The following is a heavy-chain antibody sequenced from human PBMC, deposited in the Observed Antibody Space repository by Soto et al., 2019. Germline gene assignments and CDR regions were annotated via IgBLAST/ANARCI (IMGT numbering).Heavy chain of an antibody. V-gene: IGHV4-31*03. Sequence: SQLLCLTCTVSGGSIVSGGDYWSWISQHPGKGQKWIGYIYNSVSTYYNPSLKSRVTISVDTSKNQFSLKLSSVTAADTAVYYCARGKNNGYCSGGSCYYSPRVFWDVWGKGTTVTVSS. CDR2: IYNSVST. CDR1: GGSIVSGGDY. CDR3: ARGKNNGYCSGGSCYYSPRVFWDV. D-gene: IGHD2-15*01. J-gene: IGHJ6*04.